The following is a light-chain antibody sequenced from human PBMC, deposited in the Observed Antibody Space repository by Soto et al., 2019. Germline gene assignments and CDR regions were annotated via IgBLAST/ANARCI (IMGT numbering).Light chain of an antibody. CDR2: DVT. Sequence: QSVLTQPASVSGSPGQSITISCTGTSSDVGGYNYVSWYQHRPGKAPKLMIYDVTNRPSGVSNRFSGSKSGNTASLTISGLHAEDEADYYCSSYTSSSTWLFGGGTKLTVL. CDR1: SSDVGGYNY. J-gene: IGLJ3*02. V-gene: IGLV2-14*01. CDR3: SSYTSSSTWL.